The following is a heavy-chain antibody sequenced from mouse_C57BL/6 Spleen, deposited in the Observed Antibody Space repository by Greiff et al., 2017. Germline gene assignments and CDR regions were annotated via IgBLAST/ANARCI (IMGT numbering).Heavy chain of an antibody. V-gene: IGHV1-80*01. Sequence: VQLQQSGADLVKPGASVKISCKASGYAFSSYWMNWVKQRPGKGLEWIGQIYPGDGDTNYNGKFKGKATLTADKSSSTAYMQLSSLTSEDSAVYCCARSDGSSWYFDVWGTGTTVTVSS. CDR2: IYPGDGDT. CDR3: ARSDGSSWYFDV. CDR1: GYAFSSYW. J-gene: IGHJ1*03. D-gene: IGHD1-1*01.